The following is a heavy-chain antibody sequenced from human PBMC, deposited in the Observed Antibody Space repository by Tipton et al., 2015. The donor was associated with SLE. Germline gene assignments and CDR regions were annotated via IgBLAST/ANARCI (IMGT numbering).Heavy chain of an antibody. V-gene: IGHV4-34*01. CDR1: GGSFSDYY. CDR2: INHSGST. J-gene: IGHJ4*02. Sequence: TLSLTCTVYGGSFSDYYWSWIRQPPGKGLEWIGEINHSGSTNYNPSLKSRVTISVDTSQNQFSLNLSSVTAADTAVYYCARESPYYYDSSGYRWGQGTLVSVSP. CDR3: ARESPYYYDSSGYR. D-gene: IGHD3-22*01.